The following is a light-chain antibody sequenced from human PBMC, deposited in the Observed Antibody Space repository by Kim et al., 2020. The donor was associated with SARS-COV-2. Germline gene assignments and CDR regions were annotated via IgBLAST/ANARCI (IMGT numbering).Light chain of an antibody. CDR2: YDG. J-gene: IGLJ1*01. CDR1: KIGSKS. V-gene: IGLV3-21*04. CDR3: LVRDDYSDQYV. Sequence: SYELTQPPSVSVAPGETARIPCEGNKIGSKSVHWYQQKPGQAPVLVIYYDGDRPSGIPERFSGSNSGNTATLTLSRVEAGDEGDYSCLVRDDYSDQYVFGTGTKVTVL.